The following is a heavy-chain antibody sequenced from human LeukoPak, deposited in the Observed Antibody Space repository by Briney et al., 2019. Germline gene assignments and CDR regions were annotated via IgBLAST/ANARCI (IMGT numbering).Heavy chain of an antibody. D-gene: IGHD3-16*01. CDR3: ARRGIRKYYFDY. V-gene: IGHV3-33*08. CDR2: IWYDGSNK. J-gene: IGHJ4*02. Sequence: GGSLRLSCAASGFTFSDYYMSWIRQAPGKGLEWVAVIWYDGSNKYYADSVKGRFTISRDNSKNTLYLQMNSLRAEDTAVYYCARRGIRKYYFDYWGQGTLVTVSS. CDR1: GFTFSDYY.